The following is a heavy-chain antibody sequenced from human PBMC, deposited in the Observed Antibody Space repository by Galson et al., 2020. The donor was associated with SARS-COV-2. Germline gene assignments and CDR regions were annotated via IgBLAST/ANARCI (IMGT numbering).Heavy chain of an antibody. V-gene: IGHV3-33*01. CDR3: ARALLPNYGMDV. J-gene: IGHJ6*02. D-gene: IGHD1-26*01. Sequence: GESLKISCAASGFTFSSYGMHWVRQAPGKGLEWVAVIWYDGSNKYYADSVKGLFTISRDNSKNTLYLQMNSLRAEDTAVYYCARALLPNYGMDVWGQGTTVTVSS. CDR2: IWYDGSNK. CDR1: GFTFSSYG.